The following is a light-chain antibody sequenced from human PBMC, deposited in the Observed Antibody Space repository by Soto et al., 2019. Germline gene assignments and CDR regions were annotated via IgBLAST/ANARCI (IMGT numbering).Light chain of an antibody. CDR3: QQRTNWPPT. V-gene: IGKV3-11*01. J-gene: IGKJ2*01. CDR2: EAS. CDR1: QSVGRY. Sequence: EIVLTQSPATLSLSPGERATLSCRASQSVGRYLAWYQHKPGQAPRLLIYEASNRATGIPARFSGSGSGTDFTLTISSLEPEDFAVYFCQQRTNWPPTFGQGTKVEIK.